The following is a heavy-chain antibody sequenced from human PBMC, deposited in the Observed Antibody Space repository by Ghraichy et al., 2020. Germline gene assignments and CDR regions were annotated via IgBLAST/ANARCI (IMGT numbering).Heavy chain of an antibody. CDR2: IYYSGST. CDR3: ARHLGHGSGSWYFDY. V-gene: IGHV4-59*08. D-gene: IGHD3-10*01. CDR1: GGSISSYY. J-gene: IGHJ4*02. Sequence: SETLSLTCTVSGGSISSYYWSWIRQPPGKGLEWIGYIYYSGSTNYNPSLKSRVTISVDTSKNQFSLKLSSVTAADTAVYYCARHLGHGSGSWYFDYWGQGTLVTVSS.